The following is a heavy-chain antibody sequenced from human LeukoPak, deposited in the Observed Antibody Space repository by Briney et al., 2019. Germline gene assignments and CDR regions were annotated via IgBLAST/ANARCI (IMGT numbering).Heavy chain of an antibody. D-gene: IGHD5-12*01. Sequence: PGGSLRLSCAASGFAFSSYAITWVRQAPGKGLEWVSAISGSGGSTYYADSVRGRFTISRDNSKNTLFLQMSSLRAKDTAVYYCAKTSGFFDCWGQGTLVTVSS. V-gene: IGHV3-23*01. CDR1: GFAFSSYA. J-gene: IGHJ4*02. CDR3: AKTSGFFDC. CDR2: ISGSGGST.